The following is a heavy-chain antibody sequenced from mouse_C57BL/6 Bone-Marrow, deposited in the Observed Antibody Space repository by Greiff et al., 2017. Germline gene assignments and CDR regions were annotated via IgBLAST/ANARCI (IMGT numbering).Heavy chain of an antibody. Sequence: EVQLVESGGGLVKPGGSLKLSCAASGFTFSSYAMSWVRQTPEKRLEWVATISDGGSYTYYPDNVKGRFTLSRDNAKNNLYLQMRHLKSEDTAMYYCARDRTYYCSSYPAWFAYWGQGTLVTVSA. CDR2: ISDGGSYT. CDR3: ARDRTYYCSSYPAWFAY. J-gene: IGHJ3*01. V-gene: IGHV5-4*01. D-gene: IGHD1-1*01. CDR1: GFTFSSYA.